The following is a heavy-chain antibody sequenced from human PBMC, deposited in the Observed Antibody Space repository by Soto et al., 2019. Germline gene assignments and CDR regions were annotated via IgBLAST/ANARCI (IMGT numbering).Heavy chain of an antibody. CDR1: GFTFSNAW. Sequence: GGSLRLSCAASGFTFSNAWMSWVRQAPGKGLEGVGRIKSKTDGGTTDYAAPVKGRFTISRDDSKNTLYLQMNSLKTEDTAVYYCTIDVGYCSGGSCYSYYYYGMDVWGQGTTVTVSS. J-gene: IGHJ6*02. CDR3: TIDVGYCSGGSCYSYYYYGMDV. D-gene: IGHD2-15*01. V-gene: IGHV3-15*01. CDR2: IKSKTDGGTT.